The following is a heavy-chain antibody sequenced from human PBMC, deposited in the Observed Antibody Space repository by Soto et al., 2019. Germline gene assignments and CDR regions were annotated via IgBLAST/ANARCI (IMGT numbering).Heavy chain of an antibody. CDR2: IYYSGST. D-gene: IGHD5-12*01. V-gene: IGHV4-31*03. CDR3: ARDGTPSGYVIGWFDP. CDR1: GGSISSGGYY. Sequence: SETLSLTCTVSGGSISSGGYYWSWIRQHPGKGLEWIGYIYYSGSTYYNPSLKSRVTISVDTSKNQFSLKLSSVTAADTAVYYCARDGTPSGYVIGWFDPWGQGTLVTVSS. J-gene: IGHJ5*02.